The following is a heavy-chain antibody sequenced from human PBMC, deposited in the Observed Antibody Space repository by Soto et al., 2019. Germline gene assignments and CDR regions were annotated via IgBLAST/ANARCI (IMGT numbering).Heavy chain of an antibody. V-gene: IGHV3-23*01. Sequence: GGSLRLSCAASGFIFTSYAMSWVRRVPGKGLEWVSSINVDDSTYYTESVRGRFTVSRDNSKNTLYLQMNSLRAEDTALYYCAKNYYFDYWGRGTLVTVS. CDR2: INVDDST. CDR1: GFIFTSYA. J-gene: IGHJ4*02. CDR3: AKNYYFDY.